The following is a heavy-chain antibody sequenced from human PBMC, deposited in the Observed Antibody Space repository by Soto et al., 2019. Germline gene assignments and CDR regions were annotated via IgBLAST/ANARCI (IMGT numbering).Heavy chain of an antibody. CDR1: GRCIGSRSNY. V-gene: IGHV4-39*01. CDR2: IYYSGST. J-gene: IGHJ6*02. Sequence: LSLTRTVAGRCIGSRSNYWGWIHQPPGKGLEWIGTIYYSGSTYYNPSLKSRVTISVDTSKNQFSLKLNSVTAADTAVYYCARRLYYDSSGFEGGGMDVWGQGTTVTV. CDR3: ARRLYYDSSGFEGGGMDV. D-gene: IGHD3-22*01.